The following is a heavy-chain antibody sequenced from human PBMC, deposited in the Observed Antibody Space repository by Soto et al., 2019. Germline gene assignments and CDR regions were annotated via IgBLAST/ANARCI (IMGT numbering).Heavy chain of an antibody. Sequence: GEAMNISCYVSGYTFPYFWIPLGRQMPGKGLEWMGTIDPSDSYTDYSPSFQGHVNLSVDKSRRTAYLQWSSLKASDTAMYYCAIEEGFAERISVLAYSGQGTPVTVS. CDR3: AIEEGFAERISVLAY. CDR1: GYTFPYFW. CDR2: IDPSDSYT. D-gene: IGHD1-1*01. J-gene: IGHJ4*02. V-gene: IGHV5-10-1*01.